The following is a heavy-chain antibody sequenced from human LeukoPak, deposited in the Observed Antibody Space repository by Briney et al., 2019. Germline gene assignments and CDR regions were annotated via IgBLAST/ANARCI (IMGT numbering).Heavy chain of an antibody. CDR3: ARDLGYYYDSSGYH. CDR1: GFTFSSYA. V-gene: IGHV3-30-3*01. CDR2: ISYDGSNK. D-gene: IGHD3-22*01. Sequence: PGGSLRLSCAASGFTFSSYAMHWVRQAPGKGLEWVAVISYDGSNKYYADSVKGRFTISRDNSKNTLYLQMNSLRAEDTAVYYRARDLGYYYDSSGYHWGQGTLVTVSS. J-gene: IGHJ4*02.